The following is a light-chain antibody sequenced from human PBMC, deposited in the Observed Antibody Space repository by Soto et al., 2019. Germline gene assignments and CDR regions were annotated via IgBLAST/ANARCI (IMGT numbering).Light chain of an antibody. Sequence: EIVLTQSPGTLSLYPGERATLSCRASQSVSSSYLAWYQQKPGQAPRLLIYGASSRATGVPDRFSGSGSGTDFSLTISRLEPEDFAVYYCQQYRGSPWTFGQGTKVDIK. CDR3: QQYRGSPWT. J-gene: IGKJ1*01. CDR1: QSVSSSY. CDR2: GAS. V-gene: IGKV3-20*01.